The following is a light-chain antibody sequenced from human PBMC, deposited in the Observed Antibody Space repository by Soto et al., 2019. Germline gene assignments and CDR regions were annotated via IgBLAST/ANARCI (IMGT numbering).Light chain of an antibody. CDR3: QQRYDWPLT. J-gene: IGKJ4*01. CDR2: DAS. Sequence: EIVLTQSPATLSLSPGERATLSCRASQTVYNYLVWYQQRPGQAPRLLISDASNRATGIPARFSGSGSGTDFTLPITSLEPEDLAIYFCQQRYDWPLTFGGGSKIEMK. CDR1: QTVYNY. V-gene: IGKV3-11*01.